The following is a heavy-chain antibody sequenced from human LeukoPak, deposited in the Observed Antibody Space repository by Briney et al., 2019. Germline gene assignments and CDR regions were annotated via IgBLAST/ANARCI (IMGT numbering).Heavy chain of an antibody. Sequence: SVKVSCKASGGTFSSYAISWVRQAPGQGLEWMGGIIPIFGTANYAQKFQGRVTITADKSTSTAYMELSSLRSEDTAVYYCARARGVLSRYGYYYYMDAWGKGTTVTISS. D-gene: IGHD5-12*01. CDR2: IIPIFGTA. CDR1: GGTFSSYA. CDR3: ARARGVLSRYGYYYYMDA. V-gene: IGHV1-69*06. J-gene: IGHJ6*03.